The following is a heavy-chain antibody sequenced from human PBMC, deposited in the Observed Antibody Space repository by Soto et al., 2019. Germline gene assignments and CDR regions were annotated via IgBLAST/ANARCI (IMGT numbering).Heavy chain of an antibody. D-gene: IGHD6-13*01. CDR1: GSSFIGYY. J-gene: IGHJ4*02. Sequence: KTSETLSLTGAVYGSSFIGYYWSWIRQPPGKGLEWIGEINHSESTNYDPSLKSRVTISLDTSKSQFSLKLSSVTAADTAVYYCARGLGSSSWSGDYWGQGTLVTVSS. CDR3: ARGLGSSSWSGDY. V-gene: IGHV4-34*01. CDR2: INHSEST.